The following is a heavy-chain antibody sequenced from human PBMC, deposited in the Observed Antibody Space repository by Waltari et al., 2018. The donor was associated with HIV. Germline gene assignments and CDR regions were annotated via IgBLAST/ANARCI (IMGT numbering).Heavy chain of an antibody. Sequence: QVRLQESGPGLVKPSQTLSLTCSVPGCSITSGSYYWSWIRQPAGKGLEWIGRVHTSGNSHYNPSLRSRVTISVDTSKNQFSLSMNSVTAADTAVYYCTNGGDINGSEFDFWGQGALVTVSS. J-gene: IGHJ4*02. CDR2: VHTSGNS. CDR3: TNGGDINGSEFDF. V-gene: IGHV4-61*02. D-gene: IGHD3-10*01. CDR1: GCSITSGSYY.